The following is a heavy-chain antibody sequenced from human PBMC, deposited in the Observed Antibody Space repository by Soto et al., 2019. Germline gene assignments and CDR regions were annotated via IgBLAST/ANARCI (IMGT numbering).Heavy chain of an antibody. CDR2: ISSSSSYI. J-gene: IGHJ4*02. Sequence: EVQLVESGGGLVKPGGSLRLSCAASGFTFSSYSMNWVRQAPGKGLEWVSSISSSSSYIYYADSVKGRFTISRDNAKNSLYLQMNSLRAEHTAVYYCARDGGGSGSSNDYWGQGTLVTVSS. V-gene: IGHV3-21*01. CDR3: ARDGGGSGSSNDY. D-gene: IGHD6-19*01. CDR1: GFTFSSYS.